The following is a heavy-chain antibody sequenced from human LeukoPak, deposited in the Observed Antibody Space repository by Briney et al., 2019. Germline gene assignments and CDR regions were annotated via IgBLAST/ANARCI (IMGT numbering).Heavy chain of an antibody. D-gene: IGHD4/OR15-4a*01. J-gene: IGHJ4*02. Sequence: GGSLRLSCAASRFTFINAWMNWVRQAPGKGLEWVGRIKSKADGETTDYAAPVKGRFTISRDDSNNMVDLQMSSLKVEDTAVYYCAIDEPNYAPYDFDYWGQGTLVTVSS. CDR2: IKSKADGETT. V-gene: IGHV3-15*01. CDR1: RFTFINAW. CDR3: AIDEPNYAPYDFDY.